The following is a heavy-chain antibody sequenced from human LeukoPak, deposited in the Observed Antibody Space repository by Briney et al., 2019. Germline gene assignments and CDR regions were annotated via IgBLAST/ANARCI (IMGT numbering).Heavy chain of an antibody. Sequence: GASVKVSCKASGYTFTGYYMHWVRQAPGQGLEWMGWINPNSGGTNYAQKFQGRVTMTRDTSISTVYMELSRLRSDDTAVYYCARSPITMIVVVIDYWGQGTLVTVSS. D-gene: IGHD3-22*01. J-gene: IGHJ4*02. CDR2: INPNSGGT. CDR3: ARSPITMIVVVIDY. CDR1: GYTFTGYY. V-gene: IGHV1-2*02.